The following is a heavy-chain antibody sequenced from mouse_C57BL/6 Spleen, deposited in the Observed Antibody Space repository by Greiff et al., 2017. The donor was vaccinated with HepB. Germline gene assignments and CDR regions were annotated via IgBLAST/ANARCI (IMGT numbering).Heavy chain of an antibody. CDR3: VLTGSYAMDY. J-gene: IGHJ4*01. V-gene: IGHV1-19*01. D-gene: IGHD4-1*01. CDR2: INPYNGGT. CDR1: GYTFTDYY. Sequence: VQLQQSGPVLVKPGASVKMSCKASGYTFTDYYMNWVKQSHGKSLEWIGVINPYNGGTSYNQKFKGKATLTVDNSSSTAYMELNSLTSEDSAVYYCVLTGSYAMDYWGQGTSVTVSS.